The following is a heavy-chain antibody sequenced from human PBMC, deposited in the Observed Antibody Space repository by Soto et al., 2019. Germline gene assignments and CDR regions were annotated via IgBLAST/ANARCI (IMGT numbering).Heavy chain of an antibody. J-gene: IGHJ6*02. CDR2: IYYSGST. CDR1: GGSISSGGYY. D-gene: IGHD5-18*01. V-gene: IGHV4-31*03. CDR3: ARLATAMVVGEQCLADYYYYGMDV. Sequence: QVQLQESGPGLVKPSQTLSLTCTVSGGSISSGGYYWSWIRQHPGKGLEWIGYIYYSGSTYYNPSIKRRVTISVDTSKNQFSLKLSSGTASDTAVYYCARLATAMVVGEQCLADYYYYGMDVWGQGTTVTVSS.